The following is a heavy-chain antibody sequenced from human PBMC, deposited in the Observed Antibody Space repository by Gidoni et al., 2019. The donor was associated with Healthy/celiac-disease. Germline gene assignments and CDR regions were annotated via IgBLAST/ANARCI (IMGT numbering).Heavy chain of an antibody. J-gene: IGHJ6*02. D-gene: IGHD2-15*01. CDR2: SNHSGST. CDR1: GGSFSGYY. Sequence: QVQLQQWGAGLLKPSETLSLTCAVYGGSFSGYYWSWIRQPPGKGMEWIGESNHSGSTHYNPSLKSRVTIAVDTSKNQFSRKLSSVTAADTAVYYCARNPPLGYCSGGSCYSLRARYYYGMDVWGQGTTVTVSS. V-gene: IGHV4-34*01. CDR3: ARNPPLGYCSGGSCYSLRARYYYGMDV.